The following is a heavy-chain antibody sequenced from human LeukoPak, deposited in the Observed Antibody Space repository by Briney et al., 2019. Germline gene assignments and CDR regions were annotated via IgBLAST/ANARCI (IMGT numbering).Heavy chain of an antibody. Sequence: GGSLRLSCAASGFTFDDYGMNWVRQAPGKGLEWVSCINWNGGSTGYADSVKGRFTISRDNAKNSLYLQMNSLRAEDTAVYYCAKEMGYSSSWLRFLYVCGNGTTVTVSS. D-gene: IGHD6-13*01. CDR3: AKEMGYSSSWLRFLYV. CDR2: INWNGGST. CDR1: GFTFDDYG. J-gene: IGHJ6*04. V-gene: IGHV3-20*04.